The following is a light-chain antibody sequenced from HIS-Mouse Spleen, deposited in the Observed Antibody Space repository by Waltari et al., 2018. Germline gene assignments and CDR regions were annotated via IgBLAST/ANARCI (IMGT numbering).Light chain of an antibody. CDR2: EVS. Sequence: QSALTQPASVSGSPGQSITISCTGTSSDPGGYHYFPWYQQHPGKAPKLMIYEVSNRPSGVSNRFSGSKSGNTASLTISGLQAEDEADYYCSSYTSSSTWVFGGGTKLTVL. CDR3: SSYTSSSTWV. V-gene: IGLV2-14*01. CDR1: SSDPGGYHY. J-gene: IGLJ3*02.